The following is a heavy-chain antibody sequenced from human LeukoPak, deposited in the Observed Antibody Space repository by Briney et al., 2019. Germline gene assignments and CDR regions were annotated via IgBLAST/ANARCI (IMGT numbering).Heavy chain of an antibody. Sequence: AASLRLSCTGSGFISNSDGINWVRQAQNKWLEWVAYIMSSTSNIYYADSVKGRLPISRDHAKDSVLLQMNSLRVEDTALYFFAREGVMAETPFYFDSWGQGALVTV. D-gene: IGHD2-21*01. CDR3: AREGVMAETPFYFDS. CDR2: IMSSTSNI. V-gene: IGHV3-21*04. CDR1: GFISNSDG. J-gene: IGHJ4*02.